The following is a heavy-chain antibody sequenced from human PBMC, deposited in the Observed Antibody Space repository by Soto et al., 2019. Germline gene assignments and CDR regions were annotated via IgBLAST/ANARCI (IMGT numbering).Heavy chain of an antibody. V-gene: IGHV1-2*02. CDR3: ASGYSYGYYYYYGMDV. D-gene: IGHD5-18*01. J-gene: IGHJ6*02. CDR2: INPNSGGT. CDR1: GYTFTGYY. Sequence: ASVKVSCKASGYTFTGYYMHWVRQAPGQGLEWMGWINPNSGGTNYAQKFQGRVTMTRDTSISTAYMELSRLRSDDTAVYYCASGYSYGYYYYYGMDVWGQGTTVTVSS.